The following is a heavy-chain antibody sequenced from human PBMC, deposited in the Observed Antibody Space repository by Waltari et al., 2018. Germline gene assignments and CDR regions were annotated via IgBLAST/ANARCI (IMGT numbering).Heavy chain of an antibody. D-gene: IGHD3-16*01. CDR1: GFIFNNYA. V-gene: IGHV3-23*01. CDR3: ARRQLGGAFDP. CDR2: FSGSPQTT. J-gene: IGHJ5*02. Sequence: EVKLLESGGGLVQPGGSLRLSCAASGFIFNNYAMSWVRQAPGKGLEWVSTFSGSPQTTYTADSVKGRFTISRDNSKNTMSLQMNSLRPEDTAIYYCARRQLGGAFDPWGQGTLVSVSS.